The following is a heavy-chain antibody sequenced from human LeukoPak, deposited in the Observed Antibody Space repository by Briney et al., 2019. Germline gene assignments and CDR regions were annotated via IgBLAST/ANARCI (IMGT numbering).Heavy chain of an antibody. Sequence: GGSLRLPCAASGFTFSSYSMNWVRQAPGKGLEWVSSISSSSSYIYYADSVKGRFTISRDNAKNSLYLQMNSLRAEDTAVYYCATGHHYGSGSYYYYYYMDVWGKGTTVTVSS. D-gene: IGHD3-10*01. CDR3: ATGHHYGSGSYYYYYYMDV. CDR2: ISSSSSYI. CDR1: GFTFSSYS. V-gene: IGHV3-21*01. J-gene: IGHJ6*03.